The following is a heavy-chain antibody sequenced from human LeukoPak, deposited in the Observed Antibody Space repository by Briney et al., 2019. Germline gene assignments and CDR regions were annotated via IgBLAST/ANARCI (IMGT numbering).Heavy chain of an antibody. J-gene: IGHJ4*02. CDR1: GFTFSSYA. D-gene: IGHD4-17*01. CDR3: AKARYGDYVAPVGGPFDY. Sequence: GGSLRLSCAASGFTFSSYAMSWVRQAPGKGLEWVSAISGSGGSTYYADSVKGRFTISRDNYKNTLYLQMNSLRAEDTAVYYCAKARYGDYVAPVGGPFDYWGQGTLVTVSS. CDR2: ISGSGGST. V-gene: IGHV3-23*01.